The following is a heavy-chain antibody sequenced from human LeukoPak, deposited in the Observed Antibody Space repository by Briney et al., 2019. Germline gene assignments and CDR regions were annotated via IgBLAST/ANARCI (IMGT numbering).Heavy chain of an antibody. V-gene: IGHV3-30*04. CDR2: ISYDGSNK. D-gene: IGHD3-10*01. Sequence: GRSLRLSCAASGFTFSSYAMHWVRQAPGKGLEWVSVISYDGSNKYYADSLKGRFTISRDNSKNTLYLQMNSLRAEDTAVYYCARDDYYGDGGWGQGTLVTVSS. CDR3: ARDDYYGDGG. J-gene: IGHJ4*02. CDR1: GFTFSSYA.